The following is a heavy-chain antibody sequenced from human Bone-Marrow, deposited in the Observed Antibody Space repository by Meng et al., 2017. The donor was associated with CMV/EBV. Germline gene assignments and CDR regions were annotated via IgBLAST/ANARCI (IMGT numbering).Heavy chain of an antibody. V-gene: IGHV3-15*01. CDR2: IKSKTDAETT. J-gene: IGHJ3*02. CDR1: GFTFSNAW. CDR3: TTDTPVCVVLRSDAFDI. D-gene: IGHD2/OR15-2a*01. Sequence: GESLKISCAASGFTFSNAWMGWVRQAPGKGLEWVGRIKSKTDAETTDYAAPVKGRFNISRDDSKNTMFLQMNSLKTEDTAVYYCTTDTPVCVVLRSDAFDIWGQGTMVTVSS.